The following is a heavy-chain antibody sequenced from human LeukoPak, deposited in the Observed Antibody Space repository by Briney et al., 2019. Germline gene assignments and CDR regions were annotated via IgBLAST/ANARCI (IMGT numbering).Heavy chain of an antibody. V-gene: IGHV1-18*01. CDR3: ARVDDRGHYYDSSGPRKLFDY. CDR2: ISPYNGNT. Sequence: GASVKVSCKASGYTFTTYGISWVRQAPGQGLECMGWISPYNGNTNYAQKFQGRVTMTRDTSISTAYMELSRLRSDDTAVYYCARVDDRGHYYDSSGPRKLFDYWGQGTLVTVSS. D-gene: IGHD3-22*01. J-gene: IGHJ4*02. CDR1: GYTFTTYG.